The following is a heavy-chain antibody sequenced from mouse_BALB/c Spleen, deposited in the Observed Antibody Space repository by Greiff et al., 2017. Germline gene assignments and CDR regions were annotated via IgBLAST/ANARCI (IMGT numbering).Heavy chain of an antibody. CDR2: IWAGGST. D-gene: IGHD1-2*01. CDR3: ARDTTAYAMDY. V-gene: IGHV2-9*02. CDR1: GFSLNSYG. Sequence: VQRVESGPGLVAPSQSLSITCTVSGFSLNSYGVHWVRQPPGKGLEWLGVIWAGGSTNYNSALMSRMSISKDNSKNQVFLKMSSLQADDTAMYYCARDTTAYAMDYWGQGTSVTVSS. J-gene: IGHJ4*01.